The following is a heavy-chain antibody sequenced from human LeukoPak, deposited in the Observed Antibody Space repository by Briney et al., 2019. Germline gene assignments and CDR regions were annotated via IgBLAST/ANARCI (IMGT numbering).Heavy chain of an antibody. CDR3: ARGDYGGYSGPADY. D-gene: IGHD4-23*01. Sequence: SETLSLTCTVSGGSISSYYWSWLRQSPGKGLEWIAYIYYSGSTNYNPSLKSRVTISVDPSKNQFSLKLSSVTAADTAVYYCARGDYGGYSGPADYWGQGTLVTVSS. J-gene: IGHJ4*02. CDR2: IYYSGST. V-gene: IGHV4-59*01. CDR1: GGSISSYY.